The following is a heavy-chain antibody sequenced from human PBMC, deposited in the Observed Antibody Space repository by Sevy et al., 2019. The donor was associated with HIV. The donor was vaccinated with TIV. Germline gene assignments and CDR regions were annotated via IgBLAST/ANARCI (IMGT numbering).Heavy chain of an antibody. D-gene: IGHD3-3*01. J-gene: IGHJ6*02. Sequence: ASVKVSCKASGYTFTSYGISWVRQAPGQGLEWMGWISAYNGNTNYAQKLQGRVTMTTDTSTSTAYMELRSLRSDDTAVYYCARGRKGITIFGVVEGPYMDVWGQGTTVTVSS. V-gene: IGHV1-18*01. CDR2: ISAYNGNT. CDR1: GYTFTSYG. CDR3: ARGRKGITIFGVVEGPYMDV.